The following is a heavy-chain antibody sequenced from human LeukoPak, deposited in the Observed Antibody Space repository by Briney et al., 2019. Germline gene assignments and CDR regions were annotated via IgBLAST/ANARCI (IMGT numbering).Heavy chain of an antibody. Sequence: PGGSVRLSCVASGFDVNDNFMIWVRQAPGQGLEWISIIYASGGAYHSESVKGRFSAFRDTSGNTVFLQMNNLRADDTAMYYCVRRHDYWGQGTLVTVSS. V-gene: IGHV3-53*01. CDR2: IYASGGA. CDR1: GFDVNDNF. CDR3: VRRHDY. J-gene: IGHJ4*02.